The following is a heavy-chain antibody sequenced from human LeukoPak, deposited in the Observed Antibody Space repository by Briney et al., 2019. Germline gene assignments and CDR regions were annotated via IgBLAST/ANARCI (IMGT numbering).Heavy chain of an antibody. CDR2: ISGSGVNT. V-gene: IGHV3-23*01. D-gene: IGHD6-6*01. CDR1: GFTFSNSA. Sequence: GGSLRLSCAASGFTFSNSAMSWVRQASGKRLEWVSSISGSGVNTYYADSVKGRFTIFRDNSKNTLYLQMNSLRVEDTAVYYCAKEIVPPSGYYFDYWGQGTLVTVSS. J-gene: IGHJ4*02. CDR3: AKEIVPPSGYYFDY.